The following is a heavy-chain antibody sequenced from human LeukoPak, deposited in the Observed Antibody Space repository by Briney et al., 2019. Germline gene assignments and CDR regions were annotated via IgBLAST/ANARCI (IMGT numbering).Heavy chain of an antibody. CDR1: GGSISSYY. Sequence: SETLSLTCTVSGGSISSYYRSWIRQPPGKGLEWIGYIYYSGSTNSNPSLKSRVSISVDTSKNQFSLKLSSVTAADTAVFYCARGGTRAFDIWGQGTMVTVSS. CDR3: ARGGTRAFDI. CDR2: IYYSGST. J-gene: IGHJ3*02. D-gene: IGHD1-1*01. V-gene: IGHV4-59*01.